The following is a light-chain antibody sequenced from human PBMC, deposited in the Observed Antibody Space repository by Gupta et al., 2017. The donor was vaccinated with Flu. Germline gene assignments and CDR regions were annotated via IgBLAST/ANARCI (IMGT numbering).Light chain of an antibody. Sequence: QSVLTQPPSVSAAPGQKVTISCFGSSSNIGNNYVSWYQPLPGTAPRLLIYDNSKRPSGIPDRFSGSKSGTSASLDITGLQTGDEADYYCGTWDSSLTTGVFGGGTKLTVL. CDR1: SSNIGNNY. V-gene: IGLV1-51*01. CDR2: DNS. CDR3: GTWDSSLTTGV. J-gene: IGLJ3*02.